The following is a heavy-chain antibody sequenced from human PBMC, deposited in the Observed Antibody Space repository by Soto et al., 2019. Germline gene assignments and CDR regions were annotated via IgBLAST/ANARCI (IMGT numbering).Heavy chain of an antibody. CDR1: GFTFSSYW. CDR2: INSDGSST. V-gene: IGHV3-74*01. Sequence: EVQLVESGGGLVQPGGSLRLSCAASGFTFSSYWMHWVRQAPGKGLVWVSRINSDGSSTSYADSVKGRFTISRDNDKNRLDLQMISMRAADTAVYYCARVYCSGGSCYHFDYWGQGTLVTVSS. CDR3: ARVYCSGGSCYHFDY. D-gene: IGHD2-15*01. J-gene: IGHJ4*02.